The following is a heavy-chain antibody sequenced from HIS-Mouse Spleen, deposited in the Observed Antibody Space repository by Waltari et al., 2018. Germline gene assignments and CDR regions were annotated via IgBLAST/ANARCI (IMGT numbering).Heavy chain of an antibody. Sequence: EVQLVESGGGLVQPGGSLRLSCPASGFTVSSNYLSWVRQAPGKGLEWFSVIYSGGSTYYADSVKGRFTISRDNSKNTLYLQMNSLRAEDTAVYYCASGSYYYYYGMDVWGQGTTVTVSS. CDR3: ASGSYYYYYGMDV. CDR2: IYSGGST. V-gene: IGHV3-66*01. J-gene: IGHJ6*02. CDR1: GFTVSSNY. D-gene: IGHD1-26*01.